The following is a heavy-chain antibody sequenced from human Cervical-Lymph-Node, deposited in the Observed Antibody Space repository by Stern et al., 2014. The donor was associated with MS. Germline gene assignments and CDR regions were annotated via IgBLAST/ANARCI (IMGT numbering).Heavy chain of an antibody. Sequence: DQLVESGAEVKKPGASGKVSCKASGYTFTSYGISWVRQAPGQGLEWMGWISAYNGNTNYAQKLQGRVTMTTDTSTSTAYMELRSLRSDDTAVYYCAREVYYDSSGYYGWFDPWGQGTLVTVSS. CDR3: AREVYYDSSGYYGWFDP. D-gene: IGHD3-22*01. CDR1: GYTFTSYG. J-gene: IGHJ5*02. V-gene: IGHV1-18*04. CDR2: ISAYNGNT.